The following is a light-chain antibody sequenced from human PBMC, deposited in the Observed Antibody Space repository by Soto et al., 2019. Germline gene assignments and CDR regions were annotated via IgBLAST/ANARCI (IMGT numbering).Light chain of an antibody. Sequence: ETVLTQSPGTLSLSPGERATLFCRASRSVSSSYLAWYQQKPGQAPRLLIYGASSRATGIPDRFSGSGSGTDFALTISRLEPEDFAVYYCQHYGSSPPSWTFGQGTKVEIK. V-gene: IGKV3-20*01. J-gene: IGKJ1*01. CDR1: RSVSSSY. CDR2: GAS. CDR3: QHYGSSPPSWT.